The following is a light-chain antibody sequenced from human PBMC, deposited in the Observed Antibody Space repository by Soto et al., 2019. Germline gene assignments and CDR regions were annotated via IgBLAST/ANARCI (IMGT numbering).Light chain of an antibody. CDR2: DAS. CDR3: QQRSNWPPT. J-gene: IGKJ1*01. CDR1: QSVSSY. Sequence: VLTQSPCTLSLDPGERAPLSCRASQSVSSYLAWYQQKPGQAPRLLIYDASNRATGIPARFSGSGSGTDFTLTISSLEPEDFAVYYCQQRSNWPPTFGQGTKVDI. V-gene: IGKV3-11*01.